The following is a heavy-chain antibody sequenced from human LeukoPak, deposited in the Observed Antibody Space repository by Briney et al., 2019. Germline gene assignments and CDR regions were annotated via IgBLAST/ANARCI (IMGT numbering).Heavy chain of an antibody. CDR2: INPSGGST. Sequence: GASVKVSCKASGYTFTSYYMHWVRQAPRQGLEWMGLINPSGGSTSYAQKFQGRVTMTRDTSTSTVYMELSSLRSEDTAVYYCARGARLRFLEWLLGSYYGMDVWGQGTTVTVSS. CDR3: ARGARLRFLEWLLGSYYGMDV. V-gene: IGHV1-46*01. CDR1: GYTFTSYY. D-gene: IGHD3-3*01. J-gene: IGHJ6*02.